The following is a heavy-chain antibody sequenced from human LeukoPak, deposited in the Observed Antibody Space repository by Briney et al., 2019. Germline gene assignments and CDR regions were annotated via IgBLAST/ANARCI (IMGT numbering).Heavy chain of an antibody. D-gene: IGHD5-24*01. J-gene: IGHJ4*02. V-gene: IGHV4-59*01. CDR2: IYYSGST. CDR3: ARGDGYHRALDY. Sequence: SETLSLTCTVSGGSISSYYWSWVRQPPRNVLEWDGYIYYSGSTNYNPSLKSRVTISVDTSKNQFSLKLSSVTAADTAVYYCARGDGYHRALDYWGQGTLVTVSS. CDR1: GGSISSYY.